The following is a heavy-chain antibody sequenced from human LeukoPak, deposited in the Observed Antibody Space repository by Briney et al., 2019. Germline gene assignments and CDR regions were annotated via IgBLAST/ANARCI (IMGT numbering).Heavy chain of an antibody. CDR3: ATFIAAAGRYFDY. V-gene: IGHV3-74*01. CDR1: GFTFSSYW. J-gene: IGHJ4*02. D-gene: IGHD6-13*01. CDR2: INSDGSST. Sequence: GGSLRLSCAASGFTFSSYWMHWVRQAPGKGLVWVSRINSDGSSTSYADSVEGRFTISRDNAKNTLYLQMNSLRAEDTAVYYCATFIAAAGRYFDYWGQGTLVTVSS.